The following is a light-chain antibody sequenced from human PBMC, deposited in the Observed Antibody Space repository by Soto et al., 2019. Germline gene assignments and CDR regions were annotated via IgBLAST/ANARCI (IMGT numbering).Light chain of an antibody. CDR1: QSISNW. CDR2: KAS. CDR3: LQYNNYWT. V-gene: IGKV1-5*03. J-gene: IGKJ1*01. Sequence: DIQMTQSPSTLSASVGDRVTIICRASQSISNWLAWYQQKAGKAPKLLIYKASSLESGVPSRFSGSGSGTEFTLTISSLQPDDFATYYCLQYNNYWTFRHGTQVDIK.